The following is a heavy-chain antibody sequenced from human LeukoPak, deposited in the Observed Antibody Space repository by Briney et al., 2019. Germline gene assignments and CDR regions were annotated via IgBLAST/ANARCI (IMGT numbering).Heavy chain of an antibody. J-gene: IGHJ4*02. V-gene: IGHV4-34*01. CDR1: GGSFSGYY. Sequence: SETLPLTCAVYGGSFSGYYWSWIRQPPGKGLEWIGEINHSGSTNYNPSLKSRVTISVDTSKNQFSLKLSSVTAADTAVYYCARGLDGTPFDYWGQGTLVTVSS. D-gene: IGHD6-13*01. CDR3: ARGLDGTPFDY. CDR2: INHSGST.